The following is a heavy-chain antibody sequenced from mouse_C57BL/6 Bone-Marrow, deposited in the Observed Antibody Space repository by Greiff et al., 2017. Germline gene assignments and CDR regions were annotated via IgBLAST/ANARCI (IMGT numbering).Heavy chain of an antibody. CDR1: GYTFTSYW. Sequence: QVQLKQPGAELVMPGASVKLSCKASGYTFTSYWMHWVKQRPGQGLEWIGEIDPSDSYTNYNQKFKGKSTLTVDKSSSTAYMQLSSLTSEDSAVYYCARENYGSSYRWCFDVWCTGTTVTVSS. V-gene: IGHV1-69*01. J-gene: IGHJ1*03. CDR3: ARENYGSSYRWCFDV. D-gene: IGHD1-1*01. CDR2: IDPSDSYT.